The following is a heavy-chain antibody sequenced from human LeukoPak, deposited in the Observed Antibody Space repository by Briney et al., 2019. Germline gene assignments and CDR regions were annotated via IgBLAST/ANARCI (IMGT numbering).Heavy chain of an antibody. J-gene: IGHJ4*02. CDR1: GLRFGSFW. V-gene: IGHV3-7*01. CDR3: ARERDGRFFDY. Sequence: GGSLRLSCAVSGLRFGSFWMSWVHQAPGKGLEWVANINQDGSEKYFVDSVRGRFTISRDNSKNSLHLQMNTLRAEDTAVYYCARERDGRFFDYWGQGTLVTVSS. D-gene: IGHD5-24*01. CDR2: INQDGSEK.